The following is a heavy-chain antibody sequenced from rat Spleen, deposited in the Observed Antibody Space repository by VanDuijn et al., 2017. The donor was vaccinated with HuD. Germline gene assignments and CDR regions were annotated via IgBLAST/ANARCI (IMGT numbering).Heavy chain of an antibody. CDR1: GFTFSNYY. V-gene: IGHV5-25*01. Sequence: EVQLVESGGGLVQPGRSMKLSCAASGFTFSNYYMAWVRQAPTKGLEWVASISPGGGNTYYPDSVKGRFTISRDNAKSTLYLQMDSLRSEDTATYYCATHGGGYGWFAYWGQGTLVTVSS. CDR2: ISPGGGNT. D-gene: IGHD4-4*01. J-gene: IGHJ3*01. CDR3: ATHGGGYGWFAY.